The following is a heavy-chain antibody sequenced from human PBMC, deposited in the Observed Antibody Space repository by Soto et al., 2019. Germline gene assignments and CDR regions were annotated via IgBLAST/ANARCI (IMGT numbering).Heavy chain of an antibody. J-gene: IGHJ4*02. CDR3: TRHTADF. CDR1: GFIFSGSG. D-gene: IGHD4-17*01. CDR2: IRTKANNYAT. V-gene: IGHV3-73*01. Sequence: PGGSLRLSCAASGFIFSGSGMHWVRQASGKGLEWVGHIRTKANNYATVYTGSVKGRFTISRDDSKNTAYLQMNSLKTEDTAVYYCTRHTADFWGQGTLVTVSS.